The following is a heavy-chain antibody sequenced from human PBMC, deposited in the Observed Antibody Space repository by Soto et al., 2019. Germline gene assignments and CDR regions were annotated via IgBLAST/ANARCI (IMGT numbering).Heavy chain of an antibody. CDR2: INHSGST. CDR1: GGSFSGYY. J-gene: IGHJ3*02. CDR3: ARGAGGAFDI. Sequence: QVQLQQWGAGLLKPSETLSLTCAVYGGSFSGYYWSWIRQPPGKGLEWIGEINHSGSTNYNPSLKSRVTISVATSKYQVSLKLSSVTVADTAVYYWARGAGGAFDIWGQGTMVTVSS. D-gene: IGHD3-10*01. V-gene: IGHV4-34*01.